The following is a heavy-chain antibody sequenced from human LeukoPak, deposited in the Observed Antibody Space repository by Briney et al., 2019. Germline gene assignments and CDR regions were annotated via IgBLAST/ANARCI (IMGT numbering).Heavy chain of an antibody. CDR3: ASSYSGSHPIFDY. CDR2: IYTSGST. D-gene: IGHD1-26*01. CDR1: GGSISSYS. V-gene: IGHV4-4*07. J-gene: IGHJ4*02. Sequence: SETLSLTCTVPGGSISSYSWSWIRQPAGKGLEWIGRIYTSGSTNYNPSLKSRVTMSVDTSKNQFSLKPSSVTAADTAVYYCASSYSGSHPIFDYWGQGTLVTVSS.